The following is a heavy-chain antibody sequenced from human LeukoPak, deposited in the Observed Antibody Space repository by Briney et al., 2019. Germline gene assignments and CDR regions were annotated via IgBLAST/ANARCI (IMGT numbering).Heavy chain of an antibody. V-gene: IGHV1-2*02. Sequence: GASVKVSCKASGYTSTGYYMHWVRQAPGQGLEWMGWINPNSGGTNYAQKFQGRVTMTRNTSISTAYMELSRLRSDDTAVYYCARVRPGGTVAGSPRGWFDPWGQGTLVTVSS. D-gene: IGHD6-19*01. J-gene: IGHJ5*02. CDR1: GYTSTGYY. CDR2: INPNSGGT. CDR3: ARVRPGGTVAGSPRGWFDP.